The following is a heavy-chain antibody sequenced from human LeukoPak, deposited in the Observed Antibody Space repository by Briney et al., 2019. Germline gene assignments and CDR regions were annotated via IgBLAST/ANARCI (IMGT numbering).Heavy chain of an antibody. CDR2: ISGSGGST. Sequence: PGGSLRLSCAASGFTFSSYAMSWVRQAPGKGLEWVSAISGSGGSTFYADSVKGRFTISSDNSKNTLYLQMNSLRAEDTAVYYCAKARYCSGGSCHFDYWGQGTLVTVSS. CDR3: AKARYCSGGSCHFDY. D-gene: IGHD2-15*01. J-gene: IGHJ4*02. CDR1: GFTFSSYA. V-gene: IGHV3-23*01.